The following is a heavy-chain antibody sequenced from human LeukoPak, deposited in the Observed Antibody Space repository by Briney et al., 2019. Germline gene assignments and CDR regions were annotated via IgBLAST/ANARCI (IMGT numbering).Heavy chain of an antibody. J-gene: IGHJ3*02. Sequence: SETLSLTCTVSGDSVTSAGYFWTWIRPHPGKGLEWIGYISNSGTTSYNPSLKSRVSISVDTSDNLFSLSLRSVTAAGTAVYYCARDVVVTSSPDAFDIWGQGTVVTVSS. CDR2: ISNSGTT. V-gene: IGHV4-31*03. CDR1: GDSVTSAGYF. CDR3: ARDVVVTSSPDAFDI. D-gene: IGHD2-21*02.